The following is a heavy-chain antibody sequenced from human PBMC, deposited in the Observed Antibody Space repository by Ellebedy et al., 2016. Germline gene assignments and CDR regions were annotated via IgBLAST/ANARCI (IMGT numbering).Heavy chain of an antibody. CDR1: GLTFSTAW. CDR2: IKSKTDGGTA. CDR3: ATDITDY. V-gene: IGHV3-15*01. J-gene: IGHJ4*02. D-gene: IGHD3-3*01. Sequence: GGSLRLXXAASGLTFSTAWLSWVRQAPGKGLEWVGRIKSKTDGGTADYAAPVTDRFIISRDDSKNTLYLQMNSLKTEDTAVYYCATDITDYWGQGTLVTVSS.